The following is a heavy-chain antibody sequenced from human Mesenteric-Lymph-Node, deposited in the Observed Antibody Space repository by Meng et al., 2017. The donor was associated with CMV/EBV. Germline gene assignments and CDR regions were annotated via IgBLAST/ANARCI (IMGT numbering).Heavy chain of an antibody. V-gene: IGHV3-30*02. Sequence: GESLKISCAASGFTFRRYGMHWVRQAPGKGLEWVAFIHFDGSNIHYVDSVKGRFTISRDNSKNTLFLQMNSLRPEDTSVFYCARDPSGGYCSGGNCYTWSNWFDPWGQGTLVTVSS. D-gene: IGHD2-15*01. J-gene: IGHJ5*02. CDR3: ARDPSGGYCSGGNCYTWSNWFDP. CDR2: IHFDGSNI. CDR1: GFTFRRYG.